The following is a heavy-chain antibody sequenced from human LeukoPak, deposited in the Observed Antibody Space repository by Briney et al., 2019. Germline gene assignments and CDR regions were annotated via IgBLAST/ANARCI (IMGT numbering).Heavy chain of an antibody. CDR3: ARESRGYGYRSSFDY. V-gene: IGHV3-53*01. J-gene: IGHJ4*02. Sequence: GGSLRLSCAASGFTVSSNYMSWVRQAPGKGLEWVSVIYSGGSTYYADSVKGRFTVSRDNSKNTLHLQMNSLRAEDTAVYYCARESRGYGYRSSFDYWGQGTLVTVSS. D-gene: IGHD5-18*01. CDR2: IYSGGST. CDR1: GFTVSSNY.